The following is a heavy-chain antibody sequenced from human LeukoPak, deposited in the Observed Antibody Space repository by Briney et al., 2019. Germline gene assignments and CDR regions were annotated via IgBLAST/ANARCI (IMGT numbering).Heavy chain of an antibody. J-gene: IGHJ4*02. Sequence: GGSLRLSCAASGFTFSSYWMSWARQAPGKGLVWVSRINSDGNITNYADSVKGRFTISRDNAENTLYLQMNTLRADDTAVYYCAREKQQRGFDYWGQGTLVNVSS. V-gene: IGHV3-74*01. CDR1: GFTFSSYW. CDR2: INSDGNIT. CDR3: AREKQQRGFDY. D-gene: IGHD6-13*01.